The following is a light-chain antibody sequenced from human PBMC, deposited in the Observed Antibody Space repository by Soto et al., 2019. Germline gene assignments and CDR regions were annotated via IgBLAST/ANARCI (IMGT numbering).Light chain of an antibody. Sequence: EIVLTQSPGTLSLSPGERATLSCRASQSVSSSYLAWYQQKPGQAPRLLIYGASSRATGILDRFSGSGSGRDFSPTISSREPEDFAVYYCQQYGSSPPFTFGPGTKVDIK. CDR1: QSVSSSY. CDR3: QQYGSSPPFT. V-gene: IGKV3-20*01. J-gene: IGKJ3*01. CDR2: GAS.